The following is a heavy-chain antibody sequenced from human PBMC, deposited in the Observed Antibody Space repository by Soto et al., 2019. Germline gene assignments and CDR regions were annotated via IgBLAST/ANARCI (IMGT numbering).Heavy chain of an antibody. D-gene: IGHD3-16*01. V-gene: IGHV3-30*01. CDR2: ISFNGMHS. J-gene: IGHJ3*02. Sequence: QVQLVESGGGVVQPGRSLRLSCVASGFTFSNYAIFWVRQAPGKGLEGVAVISFNGMHSNYANSVKGRFTISRDNSKNMVYLQMDRLRAEDTAVYYCAGDESGGQLFDAFDIWGRGTMVTVS. CDR1: GFTFSNYA. CDR3: AGDESGGQLFDAFDI.